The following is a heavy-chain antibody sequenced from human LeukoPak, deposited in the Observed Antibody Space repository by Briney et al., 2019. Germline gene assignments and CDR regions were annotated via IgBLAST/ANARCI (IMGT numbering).Heavy chain of an antibody. CDR3: AKAREKKAYSSSWYFDL. V-gene: IGHV3-7*03. Sequence: GGSLRLSCAASGFTFSSYWMSWVRQAPGKGLEWVANIKQDGSEKYYVDSVKGRFTISRDNSKNTLYLQMNSLRAEDTAVYYCAKAREKKAYSSSWYFDLWGRGTLVTVSS. CDR1: GFTFSSYW. J-gene: IGHJ2*01. D-gene: IGHD6-13*01. CDR2: IKQDGSEK.